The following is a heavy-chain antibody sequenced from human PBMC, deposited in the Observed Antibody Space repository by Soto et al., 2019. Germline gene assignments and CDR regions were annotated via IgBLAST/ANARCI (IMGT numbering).Heavy chain of an antibody. CDR1: GGSFSGYY. CDR2: INHSGST. V-gene: IGHV4-34*01. Sequence: QVQLQQWGAGLLKPSETLSLTCAVYGGSFSGYYWSWIRQPPGKGLEWIGEINHSGSTNYNPSLKSRVPISVDTSKNQFSLKLSSVTAADTAVYYCARGIVVVVAAANWFDPWGQGTLVTVSS. D-gene: IGHD2-15*01. J-gene: IGHJ5*02. CDR3: ARGIVVVVAAANWFDP.